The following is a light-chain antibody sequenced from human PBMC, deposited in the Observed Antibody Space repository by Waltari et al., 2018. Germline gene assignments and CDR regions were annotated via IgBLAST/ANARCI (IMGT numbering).Light chain of an antibody. CDR3: VVWDGSLSAWV. CDR2: NNN. Sequence: QSILTQTPSASGTPGQRVTISCSGSSSNIQTNLLNWFQQLPGRTPKLLIYNNNQRPSGVPDRFSGSKSGTSASLAISGLQSEDEADYYCVVWDGSLSAWVFGGGTKLTVL. CDR1: SSNIQTNL. V-gene: IGLV1-44*01. J-gene: IGLJ3*02.